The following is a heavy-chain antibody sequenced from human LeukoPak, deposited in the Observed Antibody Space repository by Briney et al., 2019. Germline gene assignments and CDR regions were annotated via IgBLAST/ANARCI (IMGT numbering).Heavy chain of an antibody. Sequence: SETLSLTCTASGGSITSGDYYWSWIRQHPGEGLEWIGYIYYSGNTYYNPSLKSRVTISVDTTKNQFSLKLFSVTAADTAVYYCGGEGVRWVLRAYGGEGTLVTFSS. CDR2: IYYSGNT. CDR3: GGEGVRWVLRAY. D-gene: IGHD2-8*02. J-gene: IGHJ4*02. CDR1: GGSITSGDYY. V-gene: IGHV4-31*03.